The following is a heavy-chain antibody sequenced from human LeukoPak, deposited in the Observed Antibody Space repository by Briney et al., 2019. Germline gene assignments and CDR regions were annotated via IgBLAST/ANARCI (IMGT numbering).Heavy chain of an antibody. Sequence: SLRLSCAASGFTFSSYGMHWVRQAPGKGLEWVAFIRYDGSNKYYADSVKGRFTISRDNAKNSLYLQMNSLRAEDTAVYYCARVGYYYDSSAYSYYYYMDVWGKGTTVTVSS. CDR1: GFTFSSYG. J-gene: IGHJ6*03. CDR3: ARVGYYYDSSAYSYYYYMDV. CDR2: IRYDGSNK. D-gene: IGHD3-22*01. V-gene: IGHV3-30*02.